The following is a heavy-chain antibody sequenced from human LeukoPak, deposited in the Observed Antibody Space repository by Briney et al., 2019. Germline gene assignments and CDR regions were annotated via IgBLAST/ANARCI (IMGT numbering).Heavy chain of an antibody. CDR2: IYPGDSDT. V-gene: IGHV5-51*01. Sequence: GESLKISCKGSRNIFSNYWIGWVRQMPGKGLEWMGIIYPGDSDTRYRPSFQGQVTISVDKSISTAYLQWRSLKASDSAMYYCAAALSSSHPGGFAYWGQGTLVTVSS. CDR1: RNIFSNYW. CDR3: AAALSSSHPGGFAY. J-gene: IGHJ4*02. D-gene: IGHD2-15*01.